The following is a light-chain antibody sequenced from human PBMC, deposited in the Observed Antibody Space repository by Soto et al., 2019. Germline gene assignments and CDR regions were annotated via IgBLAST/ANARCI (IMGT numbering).Light chain of an antibody. CDR1: QSVSSY. J-gene: IGKJ2*01. CDR3: QQRINWPPYT. V-gene: IGKV3-11*01. Sequence: EIVLTQSPATLSLSPGERATLSCRASQSVSSYLAWYQQKPGQAPRLLIYAASNRATGIPARFSGSGSVTDFTLTISSLEPEDFAVYYCQQRINWPPYTFGQGTKLEIK. CDR2: AAS.